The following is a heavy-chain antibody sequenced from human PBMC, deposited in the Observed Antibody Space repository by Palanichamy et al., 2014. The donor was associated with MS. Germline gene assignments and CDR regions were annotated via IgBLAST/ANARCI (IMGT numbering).Heavy chain of an antibody. D-gene: IGHD3-22*01. CDR1: GFTFSSYA. Sequence: EVQLLESGGGLVQPGGSLRLSCAASGFTFSSYAMSWVRQAPGKGLEWVSAISGSGGSTYYADSVKGRFTISRDNSKNTLYLQMNSLRAEDTAVYYFAKGTLGSSGYYRNVPPYIWGQGTMVTVSS. J-gene: IGHJ3*02. V-gene: IGHV3-23*01. CDR3: AKGTLGSSGYYRNVPPYI. CDR2: ISGSGGST.